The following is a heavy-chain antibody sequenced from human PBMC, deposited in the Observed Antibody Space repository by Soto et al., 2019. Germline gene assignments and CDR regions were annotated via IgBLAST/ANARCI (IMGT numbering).Heavy chain of an antibody. Sequence: QVQLVQSGAEVKKPGASVKLSCKASGYTFTSYYIHWVRQAPGQGLEWLGIINPSGAGTGYAQKLQVRVTMTRETSSNAVSMEMSSLRLEDTAVYYRARASGGDCSGGRCYFDYCGQGPLVTVSS. CDR1: GYTFTSYY. D-gene: IGHD2-15*01. CDR3: ARASGGDCSGGRCYFDY. J-gene: IGHJ4*02. V-gene: IGHV1-46*01. CDR2: INPSGAGT.